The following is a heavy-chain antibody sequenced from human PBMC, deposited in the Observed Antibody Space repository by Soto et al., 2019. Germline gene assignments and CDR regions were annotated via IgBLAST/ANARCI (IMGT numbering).Heavy chain of an antibody. CDR3: ARTRSAWSDFHYYSLDV. CDR1: GFTFNSYG. Sequence: QVQLVESGGGVVQPGRSLRLSCAASGFTFNSYGMHWVRQGPGNGLEWVAFISYDSTKTYYADSVKGRFTMSRDNSNSALYVQMNSLTGEDTAVYYCARTRSAWSDFHYYSLDVWGQGTTVTVSS. V-gene: IGHV3-30*03. J-gene: IGHJ6*02. D-gene: IGHD1-26*01. CDR2: ISYDSTKT.